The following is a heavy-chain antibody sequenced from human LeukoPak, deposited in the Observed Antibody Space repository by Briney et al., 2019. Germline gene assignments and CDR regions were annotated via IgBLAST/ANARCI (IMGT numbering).Heavy chain of an antibody. CDR1: GGSISSYY. D-gene: IGHD1-26*01. Sequence: KPSETLSLTCTVSGGSISSYYWSWIRKPPGKGLEWIGFIYYTGTTNYNPSLNSRVTISLDTSENHFSLKLTSVTAADTAVYYCARHRIIVAATGAFDIWGQGTKVIVSS. V-gene: IGHV4-59*08. CDR2: IYYTGTT. J-gene: IGHJ3*02. CDR3: ARHRIIVAATGAFDI.